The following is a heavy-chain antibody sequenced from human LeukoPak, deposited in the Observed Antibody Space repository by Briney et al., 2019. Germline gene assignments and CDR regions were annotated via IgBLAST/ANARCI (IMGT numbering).Heavy chain of an antibody. Sequence: GGSLRLSCAASGFSFSINWMSWVRQAPGKGLEWVANIKGDGSEKYYVDSVKGRFTVSRDNARNPLYLQMNSLRVEDTGIYYCARADWFSADYWGQGTLVTVYS. CDR1: GFSFSINW. V-gene: IGHV3-7*01. CDR2: IKGDGSEK. CDR3: ARADWFSADY. D-gene: IGHD1-26*01. J-gene: IGHJ4*02.